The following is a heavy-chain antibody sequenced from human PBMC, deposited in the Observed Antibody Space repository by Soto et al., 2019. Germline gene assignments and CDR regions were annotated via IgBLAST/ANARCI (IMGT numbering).Heavy chain of an antibody. Sequence: QVQLEQSGAEVKRPGSSVKVSCKTSGGNFNTYPISWVRQAPGHRLEWMGKIIPIFGTPDYAQKFQCRVKINSDEATTTVYMELRSLTSDDSAVYYCARDSRLWGSTGWKRENLFDIWGQGTMVTVSS. CDR2: IIPIFGTP. D-gene: IGHD3-16*01. J-gene: IGHJ3*02. CDR3: ARDSRLWGSTGWKRENLFDI. CDR1: GGNFNTYP. V-gene: IGHV1-69*18.